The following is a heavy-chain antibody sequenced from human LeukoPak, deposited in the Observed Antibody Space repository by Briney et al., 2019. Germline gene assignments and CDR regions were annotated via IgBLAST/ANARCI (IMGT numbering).Heavy chain of an antibody. Sequence: ASVKVSCKASGYTXTNYYMHWVRQAPGQGLEWMGIINPSGGSTLYAQKFQGRVTMTRDTSTSTVYMELSSLRSEDTAVCYCARKDYGSGSYYEIGYFDLWGRGTLVTVSS. J-gene: IGHJ2*01. D-gene: IGHD3-10*01. CDR3: ARKDYGSGSYYEIGYFDL. CDR2: INPSGGST. V-gene: IGHV1-46*01. CDR1: GYTXTNYY.